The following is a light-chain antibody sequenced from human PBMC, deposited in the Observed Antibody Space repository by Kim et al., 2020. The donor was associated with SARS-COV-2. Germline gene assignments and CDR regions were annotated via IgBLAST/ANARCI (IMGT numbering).Light chain of an antibody. Sequence: GQRVTISCSGSSSNIGSNYVYWYQQLPGTAPKLLMYRTNQRPSGVPDRFSGSKSATSASLAISGLRSGDEADYYCAACDDRLSGYVFGAGTKVTVL. J-gene: IGLJ1*01. CDR3: AACDDRLSGYV. CDR2: RTN. CDR1: SSNIGSNY. V-gene: IGLV1-47*01.